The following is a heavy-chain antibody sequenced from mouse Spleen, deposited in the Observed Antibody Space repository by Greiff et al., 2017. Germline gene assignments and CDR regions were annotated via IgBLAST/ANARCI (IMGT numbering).Heavy chain of an antibody. CDR2: IYPGDGET. CDR3: ARGSNYINAMGY. Sequence: VQLQQSGAELVKPGASVKMSCTASGFTITDYYMHWVQQRPEKGLEWIGRIYPGDGETKYAPKFQGKATITADTTSNTAYLQLSSQTSEDTAVYYCARGSNYINAMGYWGQGTPVTGSS. V-gene: IGHV14-2*01. D-gene: IGHD2-5*01. CDR1: GFTITDYY. J-gene: IGHJ4*01.